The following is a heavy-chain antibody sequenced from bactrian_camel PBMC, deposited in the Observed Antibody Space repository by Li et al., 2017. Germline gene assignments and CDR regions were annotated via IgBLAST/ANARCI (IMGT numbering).Heavy chain of an antibody. V-gene: IGHV3S55*01. CDR2: IDSVGIT. Sequence: HVQLVESGGGSVQAGGTLRLSCAASGYTSNRFCMAWFRQAPGKEREAVAHIDSVGITSYANSVKGRFTISEDNVKNTLYLEMNDLRPEDTAMYYCAAESPSLAGWKPTSLLNQFAYNYWGQGTQVTVS. CDR1: GYTSNRFC. CDR3: AAESPSLAGWKPTSLLNQFAYNY. D-gene: IGHD5*01. J-gene: IGHJ4*01.